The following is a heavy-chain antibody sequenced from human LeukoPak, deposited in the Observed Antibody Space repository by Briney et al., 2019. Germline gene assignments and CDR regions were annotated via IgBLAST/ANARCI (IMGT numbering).Heavy chain of an antibody. V-gene: IGHV3-21*01. CDR1: GFIFSKYG. CDR3: ASDGIVASGMDV. Sequence: PGGSLTLSCAASGFIFSKYGMNWVRQAPGNGLEWVSSISSSSYIYHPDSVKGRFTISRDNAKNSLYLQMNSLRAEDTAVYYCASDGIVASGMDVWGKGTTVTVSS. D-gene: IGHD3-22*01. CDR2: ISSSSYI. J-gene: IGHJ6*04.